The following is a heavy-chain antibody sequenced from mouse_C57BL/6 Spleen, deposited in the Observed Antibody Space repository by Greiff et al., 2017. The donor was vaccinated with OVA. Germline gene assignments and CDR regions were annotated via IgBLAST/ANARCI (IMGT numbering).Heavy chain of an antibody. J-gene: IGHJ4*01. CDR2: INPNNGGT. CDR1: GYTFTDYY. V-gene: IGHV1-26*01. Sequence: EVQLQQSGPELVKPGASVKISCKASGYTFTDYYMNWVKQSHGKSLEWIGDINPNNGGTSYNQKFKGKATLTVDKSSSTAYMELRSLTSEDSAVYYCAKAHYDYDLYYAMDYWGQGTSVTVSS. D-gene: IGHD2-4*01. CDR3: AKAHYDYDLYYAMDY.